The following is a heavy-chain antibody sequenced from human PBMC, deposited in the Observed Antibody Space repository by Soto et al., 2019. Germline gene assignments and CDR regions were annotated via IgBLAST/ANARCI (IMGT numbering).Heavy chain of an antibody. CDR2: IYYSGST. Sequence: QVQLQESGPGLVKPSQTLSLTCTVSGGSISSGGYYWSWIRQHPGKGLEWIGYIYYSGSTYYNPSLETRVTISVNTSKNQSSLKLSSVTAADTAVYYCAMVDDSSGLGRKHWGQGTLVTVSS. D-gene: IGHD3-22*01. CDR3: AMVDDSSGLGRKH. J-gene: IGHJ4*02. CDR1: GGSISSGGYY. V-gene: IGHV4-31*03.